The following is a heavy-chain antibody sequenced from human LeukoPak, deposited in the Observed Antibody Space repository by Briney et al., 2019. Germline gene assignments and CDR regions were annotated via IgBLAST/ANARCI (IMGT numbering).Heavy chain of an antibody. V-gene: IGHV1-69*05. D-gene: IGHD6-13*01. CDR1: RGTLSSYA. CDR2: IIPILGTT. J-gene: IGHJ4*02. CDR3: ARSGVGIAAAGFEY. Sequence: SVPVSCKVSRGTLSSYALSWVRQAPGQGLEWMGGIIPILGTTNYAQRFKRRVTITKDESTSPAYMELSSLRSEDTAVYYCARSGVGIAAAGFEYWGQGALVTVPS.